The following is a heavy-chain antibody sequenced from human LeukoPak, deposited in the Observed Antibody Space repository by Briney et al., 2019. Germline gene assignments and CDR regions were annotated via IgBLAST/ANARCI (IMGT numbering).Heavy chain of an antibody. CDR3: ARGRGRLGSYYYYYMDV. CDR2: IYYSGST. Sequence: SETLSLTCTVSGGSISSYYWSWIRQPPGKGREWIGYIYYSGSTNYNPSLKSRVTISVDTSKNQFSLKLSSVTAADTAVYYCARGRGRLGSYYYYYMDVWGKGTTVTVSS. V-gene: IGHV4-59*01. D-gene: IGHD7-27*01. J-gene: IGHJ6*03. CDR1: GGSISSYY.